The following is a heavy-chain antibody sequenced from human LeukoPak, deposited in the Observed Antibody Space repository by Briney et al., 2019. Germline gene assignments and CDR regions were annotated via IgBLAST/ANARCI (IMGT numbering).Heavy chain of an antibody. CDR1: GASINSFY. J-gene: IGHJ4*02. Sequence: SETLSLTCTVSGASINSFYWSWIRQPPGKGLEWIGYIYSSGSTNYNPSLKSRVTMSVDTSKNQFSLKLSSVTAADTALYYCARDTGYRSSGSCYPLYWGQGTLVTVSS. CDR3: ARDTGYRSSGSCYPLY. D-gene: IGHD2-15*01. CDR2: IYSSGST. V-gene: IGHV4-59*01.